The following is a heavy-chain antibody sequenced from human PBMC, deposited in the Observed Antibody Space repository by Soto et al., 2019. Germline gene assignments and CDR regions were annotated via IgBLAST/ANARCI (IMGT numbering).Heavy chain of an antibody. V-gene: IGHV4-31*03. J-gene: IGHJ5*02. CDR2: IYHTGKT. CDR1: GDAIYIGGYY. D-gene: IGHD2-2*01. Sequence: SETLSLTCTVSGDAIYIGGYYWTWIRQHPGKGLEWIGYIYHTGKTYYNPSLESRVTMSVDTSKNQFSLKLASVTAADTAVYYCARERSSTANWIDPCGQGTLVTVYS. CDR3: ARERSSTANWIDP.